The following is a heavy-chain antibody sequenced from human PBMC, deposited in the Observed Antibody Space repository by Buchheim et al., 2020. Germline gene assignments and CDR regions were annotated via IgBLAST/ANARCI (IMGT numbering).Heavy chain of an antibody. CDR1: GFTFSSYA. CDR3: ATSYGGNPYYFDY. CDR2: ISYDGSQK. Sequence: QVQLVESGGGVVQPGRSLRVSCAASGFTFSSYAMHWVRQAPGRGLEWVAVISYDGSQKYCTDSVKGRFTISRDHAKNSMYLQMNSLRVEDTAVYSCATSYGGNPYYFDYWGQGTL. D-gene: IGHD4-23*01. J-gene: IGHJ4*02. V-gene: IGHV3-30-3*01.